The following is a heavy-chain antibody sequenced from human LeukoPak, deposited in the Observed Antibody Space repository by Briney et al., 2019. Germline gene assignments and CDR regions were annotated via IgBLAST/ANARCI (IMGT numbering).Heavy chain of an antibody. D-gene: IGHD3-22*01. V-gene: IGHV3-11*01. CDR1: GFSFSDYY. CDR3: AKGKYYDSSGYYFLFDY. CDR2: MSSSGDTI. Sequence: KPGGSLRLSCAASGFSFSDYYMSWFRQAPGKGLEWISYMSSSGDTIYYADSVKGRFTISRDNAKNSLFLQMNSLRTEDTALYYCAKGKYYDSSGYYFLFDYWGQGTLVTVSS. J-gene: IGHJ4*02.